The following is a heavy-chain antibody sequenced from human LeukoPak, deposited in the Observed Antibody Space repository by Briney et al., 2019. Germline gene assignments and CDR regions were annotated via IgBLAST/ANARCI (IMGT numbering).Heavy chain of an antibody. Sequence: GASVKVSCKASGGTFSSYAISWVRQAPGQGLEWMGGIIPIFGTANYAQKFQGRVTITRDTSASTAYMELSSLRSEDMAVYYCARAAVAGTFSWFDPWGQGTLVTVSS. V-gene: IGHV1-69*05. D-gene: IGHD6-19*01. CDR3: ARAAVAGTFSWFDP. CDR2: IIPIFGTA. CDR1: GGTFSSYA. J-gene: IGHJ5*02.